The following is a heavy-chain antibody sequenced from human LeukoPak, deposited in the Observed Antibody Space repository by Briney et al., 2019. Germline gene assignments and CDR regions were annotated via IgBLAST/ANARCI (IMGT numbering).Heavy chain of an antibody. CDR3: ARDRKLSNWFDP. CDR2: IYTSGST. D-gene: IGHD3-16*02. CDR1: GGSISSGSYY. J-gene: IGHJ5*02. Sequence: PSETLSLTCTVSGGSISSGSYYWSWIRQPAGKGLEWIGRIYTSGSTNYNPSLKSRVTISVDTSKNQFSLKLGSVTAADTAVYYCARDRKLSNWFDPWGQGTLVTVSS. V-gene: IGHV4-61*02.